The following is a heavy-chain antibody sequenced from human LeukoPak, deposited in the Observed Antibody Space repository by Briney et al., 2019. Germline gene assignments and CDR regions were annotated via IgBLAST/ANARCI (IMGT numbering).Heavy chain of an antibody. D-gene: IGHD1-26*01. CDR1: GYTFTGYC. J-gene: IGHJ5*02. CDR3: ARELRSGNWFDP. Sequence: ASVKVSCKASGYTFTGYCMHWVRQAPGQGLEWMGWINPNSGGTNYAQKFQGRVTMTRDTSISTAYMELSRLRSDDTAVYYCARELRSGNWFDPWGQGTLVTVSS. V-gene: IGHV1-2*02. CDR2: INPNSGGT.